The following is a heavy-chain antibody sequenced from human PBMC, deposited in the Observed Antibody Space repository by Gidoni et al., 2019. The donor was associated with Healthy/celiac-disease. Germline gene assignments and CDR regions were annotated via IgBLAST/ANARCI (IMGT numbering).Heavy chain of an antibody. CDR2: ISGSCGST. CDR3: AKDQLSVGIAAAGPPHDYYYYGMDV. D-gene: IGHD6-13*01. Sequence: EVQLLESGGGLVQPGGSVRLSCAASGVTFSSYAMSWVRPAPGKGLECVSAISGSCGSTYYADSVKGRFTISRDNSKNTLYLQMNSLRAEDTAVYYCAKDQLSVGIAAAGPPHDYYYYGMDVWGQGTTVTVSS. J-gene: IGHJ6*02. CDR1: GVTFSSYA. V-gene: IGHV3-23*01.